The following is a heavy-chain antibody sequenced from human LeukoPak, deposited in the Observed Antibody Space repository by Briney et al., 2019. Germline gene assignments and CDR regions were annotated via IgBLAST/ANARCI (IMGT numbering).Heavy chain of an antibody. V-gene: IGHV1-46*01. D-gene: IGHD4-23*01. CDR2: INPSDGST. Sequence: ASVKVSCKASGYTFTNYYIHWVRQAPGQGLEWMGTINPSDGSTGYAQKFQGRVTMARDTSTSTVYMEVRSLRSDDTAVYYCARDINSDGGDYWGQGTLVTVSS. CDR1: GYTFTNYY. CDR3: ARDINSDGGDY. J-gene: IGHJ4*01.